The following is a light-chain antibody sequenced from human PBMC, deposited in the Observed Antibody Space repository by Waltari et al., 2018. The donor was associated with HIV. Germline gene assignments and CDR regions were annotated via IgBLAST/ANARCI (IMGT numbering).Light chain of an antibody. CDR3: QSTDHDGTWV. CDR1: ALPTKY. J-gene: IGLJ3*02. V-gene: IGLV3-25*03. CDR2: KDI. Sequence: SYDLPQTPSVSVSPGQTARLNCPRCALPTKYSPWYRQKAGQAPILLIYKDIERPSGIPERISGSGSGTGVTLTITDVQAEDEGDYFCQSTDHDGTWVFGGGTKLTVL.